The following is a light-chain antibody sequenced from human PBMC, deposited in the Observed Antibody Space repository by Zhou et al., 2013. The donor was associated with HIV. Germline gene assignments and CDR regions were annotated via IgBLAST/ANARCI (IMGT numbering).Light chain of an antibody. CDR1: QTLDTN. J-gene: IGKJ4*01. CDR3: QQYNNWPLT. CDR2: GAS. Sequence: IVMTQSPATLSLAPGETATLSCRASQTLDTNLAWYQQRPGQAPRLLIFGASTRATGIPARFSGSGSGTEFTLTISSLQSEDFAVYYCQQYNNWPLTFGGGTKVEIK. V-gene: IGKV3-15*01.